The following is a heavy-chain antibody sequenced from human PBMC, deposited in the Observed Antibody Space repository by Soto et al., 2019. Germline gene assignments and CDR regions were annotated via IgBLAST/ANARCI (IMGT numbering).Heavy chain of an antibody. D-gene: IGHD2-21*02. CDR2: ISGSGGTT. CDR1: GFTFSSYA. J-gene: IGHJ4*02. V-gene: IGHV3-23*01. Sequence: EVQLLESGGGLVQPGGSLRLSCAASGFTFSSYAMSWVRQAPGRGLEWVSAISGSGGTTYYGDSVRGRFTVSRVNSRDTLYLQMNCLRADDTALYYCARNCGGDCYTNFDYWGQGTLVTVSS. CDR3: ARNCGGDCYTNFDY.